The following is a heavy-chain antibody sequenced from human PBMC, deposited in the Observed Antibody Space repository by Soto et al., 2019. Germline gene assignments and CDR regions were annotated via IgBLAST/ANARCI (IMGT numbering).Heavy chain of an antibody. D-gene: IGHD3-22*01. J-gene: IGHJ4*02. CDR2: ISAYNGNT. CDR3: ARLNYYDSSGYCTD. Sequence: ASVKVSCKASGYTFTSYGISWVRQAPRQGLEWMGWISAYNGNTNYAQKLQGRVTMTTDTSTSTAYMELRSLRSDDTAVYYCARLNYYDSSGYCTDWGQGTLVTVSS. CDR1: GYTFTSYG. V-gene: IGHV1-18*01.